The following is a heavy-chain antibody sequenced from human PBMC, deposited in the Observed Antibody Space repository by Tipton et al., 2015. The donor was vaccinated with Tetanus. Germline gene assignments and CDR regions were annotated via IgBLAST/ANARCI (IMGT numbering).Heavy chain of an antibody. J-gene: IGHJ3*02. CDR3: ARTWGVWVTSIDAFDI. V-gene: IGHV4-30-2*03. D-gene: IGHD3-16*01. CDR2: IYYSGST. CDR1: GASISSGGYF. Sequence: TLSLTCSVSGASISSGGYFWNWIRQAPGKGLEWIGNIYYSGSTDYNPSLKSRVAISVDTSKNQFSLKLSSVTAADTAVYYCARTWGVWVTSIDAFDIWGQGTKVAVSS.